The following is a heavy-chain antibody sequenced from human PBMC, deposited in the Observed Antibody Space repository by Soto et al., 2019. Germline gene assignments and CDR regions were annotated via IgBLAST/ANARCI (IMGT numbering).Heavy chain of an antibody. Sequence: SETLSLTCAVNGESFSGHFWSWIRQSPRKGLEWIGEIDDSGRMNKNPSLKNRVSLSVDTSKSHFSLNLRSLTAADTAVYFCARGRSYRGSWTYAPNSHWFDAWGQGTLVTVSS. J-gene: IGHJ5*02. CDR3: ARGRSYRGSWTYAPNSHWFDA. CDR2: IDDSGRM. D-gene: IGHD3-10*01. CDR1: GESFSGHF. V-gene: IGHV4-34*01.